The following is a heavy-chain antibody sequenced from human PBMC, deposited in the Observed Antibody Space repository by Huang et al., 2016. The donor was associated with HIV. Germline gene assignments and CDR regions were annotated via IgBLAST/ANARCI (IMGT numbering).Heavy chain of an antibody. V-gene: IGHV1-69*13. Sequence: QVQLVQSGAEVKKPGSSVKVSCKASGGTFSSYDISWVRQAPGHGLGWMGGIIPIFGTANYAQKFQGRVTITADESTSTAYMELSSLRSEDTAVYYCARARGYYDSSVSYYFDYWGQGTLVTVSS. D-gene: IGHD3-22*01. CDR1: GGTFSSYD. CDR3: ARARGYYDSSVSYYFDY. J-gene: IGHJ4*02. CDR2: IIPIFGTA.